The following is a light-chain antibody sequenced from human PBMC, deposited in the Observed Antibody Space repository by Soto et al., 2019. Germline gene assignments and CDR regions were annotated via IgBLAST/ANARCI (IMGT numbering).Light chain of an antibody. CDR3: QQLNSYPIT. CDR1: QGITSY. J-gene: IGKJ5*01. V-gene: IGKV1-9*01. Sequence: DLQLTQSPSFLSASVGDRVTITCRASQGITSYLAWYQQKPGKAPKLLIYAASTLQSGVQSRFSGSGSRTEFTLTISSLQPEDFATYYCQQLNSYPITFGQGTRLEIK. CDR2: AAS.